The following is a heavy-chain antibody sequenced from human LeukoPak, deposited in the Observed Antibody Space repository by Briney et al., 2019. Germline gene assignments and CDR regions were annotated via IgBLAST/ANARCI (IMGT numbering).Heavy chain of an antibody. CDR2: IKQDGSEK. J-gene: IGHJ4*02. CDR3: ARADPRTRRGSFDYGDYLPVPDY. CDR1: GFTFSSYW. V-gene: IGHV3-7*01. D-gene: IGHD4-17*01. Sequence: GGSLRLSCAASGFTFSSYWMSWVRQAPGKGLEWVANIKQDGSEKYYVDSVKGRFTISRDNAKNSLYLQMNSLRAEDTAVYYCARADPRTRRGSFDYGDYLPVPDYWGQGTLVTVSS.